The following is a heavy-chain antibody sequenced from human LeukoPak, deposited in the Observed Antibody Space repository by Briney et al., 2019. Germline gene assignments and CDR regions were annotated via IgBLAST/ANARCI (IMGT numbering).Heavy chain of an antibody. J-gene: IGHJ6*04. Sequence: GGSLRLSCAASGLTFSSYAMAWVRQAPGKGLEWVSTINGSGVSTYYGDSVKGRFTISRDNSKNTLYLQMNSLRVEDTAVYYCASQYIQVNYYYHMDVWGTGTTVIVCS. D-gene: IGHD5-18*01. CDR1: GLTFSSYA. V-gene: IGHV3-23*01. CDR2: INGSGVST. CDR3: ASQYIQVNYYYHMDV.